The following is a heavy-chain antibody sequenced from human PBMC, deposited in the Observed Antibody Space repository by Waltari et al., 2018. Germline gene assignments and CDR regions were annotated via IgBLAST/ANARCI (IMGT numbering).Heavy chain of an antibody. D-gene: IGHD7-27*01. CDR2: IRQDGGEI. J-gene: IGHJ4*02. Sequence: EVQLVESGGGSVQPGGSLRLSCEAPGFPLDIFWMSWVRQAPGKGLEWVANIRQDGGEIYYVDSVKGRFTISRDNAKNSLFLQMNSLRAEDTGIYYCARVLWGWPLDSWGQGTLVTVSS. CDR1: GFPLDIFW. V-gene: IGHV3-7*01. CDR3: ARVLWGWPLDS.